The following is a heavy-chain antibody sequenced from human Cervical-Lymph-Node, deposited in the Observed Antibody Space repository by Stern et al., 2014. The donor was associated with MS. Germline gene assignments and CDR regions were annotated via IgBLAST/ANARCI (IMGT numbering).Heavy chain of an antibody. D-gene: IGHD2-21*02. Sequence: VQLLESGPGLVQPSETLSLTCTVSGGPISNYYWSWIRQPPGKGLEWIGYIYYIGTTNYNPSLKSRVTISVDTSKNQFSLRLSSVSVADTAVYYCARHGDTSFVYWGQGTLVTISS. V-gene: IGHV4-59*08. CDR1: GGPISNYY. J-gene: IGHJ4*02. CDR2: IYYIGTT. CDR3: ARHGDTSFVY.